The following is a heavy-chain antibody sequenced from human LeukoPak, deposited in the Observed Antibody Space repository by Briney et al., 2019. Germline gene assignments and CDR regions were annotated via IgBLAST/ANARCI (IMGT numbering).Heavy chain of an antibody. D-gene: IGHD4-17*01. Sequence: SETLSLTCTVSGGSISSSSYYWGWIRQPPGKGLEWIGSIYYSGSTYYNPSLKSRVTISVDTSKNQFSLKPSSVTAADTAVYYCARHIRSHFDYWGQGTLVTVSS. V-gene: IGHV4-39*01. J-gene: IGHJ4*02. CDR1: GGSISSSSYY. CDR3: ARHIRSHFDY. CDR2: IYYSGST.